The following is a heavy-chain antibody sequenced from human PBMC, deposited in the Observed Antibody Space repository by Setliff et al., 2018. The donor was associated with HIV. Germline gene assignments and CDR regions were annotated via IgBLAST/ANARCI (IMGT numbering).Heavy chain of an antibody. CDR1: GYSFTSYF. Sequence: ASVKVSCKAFGYSFTSYFLHWVRQAPGQGLEWLGIIDPNGGATNNAQKLQGRLTGTTDKSTSTLYMELSNLRSEDTAVYYCARAGGGATDQAFDIWGQGTMVTVSS. D-gene: IGHD2-2*01. J-gene: IGHJ3*02. V-gene: IGHV1-46*01. CDR2: IDPNGGAT. CDR3: ARAGGGATDQAFDI.